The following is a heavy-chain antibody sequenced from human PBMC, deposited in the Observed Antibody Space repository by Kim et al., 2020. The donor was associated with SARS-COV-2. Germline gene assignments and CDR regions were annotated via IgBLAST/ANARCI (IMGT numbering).Heavy chain of an antibody. CDR3: ARVHLRGFYGDYGLDFDY. CDR2: INHSGST. D-gene: IGHD4-17*01. Sequence: SETLSLTCAVYGGSFSGYYWSWIRQPPGKGLEWIGEINHSGSTNSNPSLKSRVTISVDTSKNQFSLKLSSVTAADTAVYYCARVHLRGFYGDYGLDFDYWGQGTLVTVSS. V-gene: IGHV4-34*01. CDR1: GGSFSGYY. J-gene: IGHJ4*02.